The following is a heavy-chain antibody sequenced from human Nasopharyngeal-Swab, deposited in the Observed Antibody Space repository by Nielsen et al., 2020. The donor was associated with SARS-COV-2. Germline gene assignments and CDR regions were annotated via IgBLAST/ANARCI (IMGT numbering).Heavy chain of an antibody. J-gene: IGHJ6*03. CDR2: IYYSGST. Sequence: WIRQPPGKGLEWIGYIYYSGSTYYNPSLKSRVTISVDTSKNQFSLKLSSVTAADTAVYYCARVSWEGSYYYYYMDVWGKGTTVTGSS. V-gene: IGHV4-31*02. D-gene: IGHD1-26*01. CDR3: ARVSWEGSYYYYYMDV.